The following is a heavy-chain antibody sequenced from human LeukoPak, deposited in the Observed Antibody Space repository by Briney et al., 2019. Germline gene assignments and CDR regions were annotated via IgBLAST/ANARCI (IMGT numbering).Heavy chain of an antibody. CDR1: GYTFTSYD. Sequence: ASVKVSCKASGYTFTSYDINWVRQATGQGLEWMGWMNPNSGNTGYAQKFQGRVTMTRNTSISTAYMELSSLRSEDTAVYYCARADCGGDCYYYYYMDVWGKGTTVTISS. J-gene: IGHJ6*03. CDR2: MNPNSGNT. CDR3: ARADCGGDCYYYYYMDV. V-gene: IGHV1-8*01. D-gene: IGHD2-21*02.